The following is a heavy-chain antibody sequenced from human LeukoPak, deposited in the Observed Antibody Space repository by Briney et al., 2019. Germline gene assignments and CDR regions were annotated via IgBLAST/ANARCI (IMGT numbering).Heavy chain of an antibody. D-gene: IGHD3-9*01. V-gene: IGHV3-23*01. CDR3: ARKPYDILTGYPIPGVDV. CDR2: ISGSGGFT. J-gene: IGHJ6*04. Sequence: GGSLRLSCAASGFTFSSHAMSWVRQAPGKGQEWVSGISGSGGFTYYADSVKGRFTISRDNSKNRLYMQMNSLRAEDTAVYYCARKPYDILTGYPIPGVDVWGKGTTVTVSS. CDR1: GFTFSSHA.